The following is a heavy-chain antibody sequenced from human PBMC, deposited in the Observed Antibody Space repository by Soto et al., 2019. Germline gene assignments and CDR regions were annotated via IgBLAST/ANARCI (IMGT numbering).Heavy chain of an antibody. CDR3: AIDFPLDIVATRNMNDY. D-gene: IGHD5-12*01. CDR1: GYTFTSYG. Sequence: GASVKVSCKASGYTFTSYGISWVRQAPGQGHERMGWISAYNGNTNYAQKLQGRVTMTTDTSTSTAYMELRSLRSDDTAVYYCAIDFPLDIVATRNMNDYWGQGTLVTVSS. V-gene: IGHV1-18*01. J-gene: IGHJ4*02. CDR2: ISAYNGNT.